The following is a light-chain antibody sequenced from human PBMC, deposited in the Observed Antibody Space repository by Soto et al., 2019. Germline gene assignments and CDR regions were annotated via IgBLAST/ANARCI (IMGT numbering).Light chain of an antibody. J-gene: IGKJ5*01. CDR1: QSISSY. V-gene: IGKV1-39*01. CDR2: VAS. CDR3: QQSYGTPIT. Sequence: DIQMTQSPSSLSASVGDRVTITCRASQSISSYLNWYQQKPGKAPNLLIYVASSLQSEVPSRFSGSGSGTDFTLTITSLQPEDFATYYCQQSYGTPITFGQGTRLGIK.